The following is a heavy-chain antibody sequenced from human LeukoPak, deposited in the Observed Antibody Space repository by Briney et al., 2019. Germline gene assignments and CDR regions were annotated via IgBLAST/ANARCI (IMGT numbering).Heavy chain of an antibody. J-gene: IGHJ4*02. D-gene: IGHD3-22*01. CDR2: IKQDGSEK. CDR3: ARAPPGYYYDSSGYYYY. Sequence: GGSLRLSCAASGFTFSSYWMSWVRQAPGKGLEWVANIKQDGSEKYYVDSVEGRFTISRDNAKNSLYLQMSSLRAEDTAVYYCARAPPGYYYDSSGYYYYWGQGTLVTVSS. V-gene: IGHV3-7*01. CDR1: GFTFSSYW.